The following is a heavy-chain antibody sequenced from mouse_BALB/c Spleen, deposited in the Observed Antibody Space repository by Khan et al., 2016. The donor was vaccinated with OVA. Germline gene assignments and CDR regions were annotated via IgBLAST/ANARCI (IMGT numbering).Heavy chain of an antibody. J-gene: IGHJ3*01. CDR2: ISSGGDYT. CDR1: GFTFSSYS. D-gene: IGHD4-1*01. CDR3: ADHLTGSIAY. Sequence: EVKLEESGGDLVKPGGSLKLSCAASGFTFSSYSMSWVRQTPDKRLEWVASISSGGDYTYYPDSVKGRFTISRDNAKNTLYLQMSDLKSEDTAMYYGADHLTGSIAYWGQGTLVTVAA. V-gene: IGHV5-6*02.